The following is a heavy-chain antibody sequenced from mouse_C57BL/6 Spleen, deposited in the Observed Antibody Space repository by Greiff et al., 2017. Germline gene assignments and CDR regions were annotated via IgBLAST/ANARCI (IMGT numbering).Heavy chain of an antibody. Sequence: QVQLQQPGAELVKPGASVKLSCKASGYTFTSYWMHWVKQRPGQGLEWIGMIHPNSGSTNYNEKFKSKATLTVDKSSSTAYMQLSSLTSEDSAVYYCARLYYGSSPAWFAYWGQGTLVTVSA. CDR3: ARLYYGSSPAWFAY. J-gene: IGHJ3*01. D-gene: IGHD1-1*01. V-gene: IGHV1-64*01. CDR1: GYTFTSYW. CDR2: IHPNSGST.